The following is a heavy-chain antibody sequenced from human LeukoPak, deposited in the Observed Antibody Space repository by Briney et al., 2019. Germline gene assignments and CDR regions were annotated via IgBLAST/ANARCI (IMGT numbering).Heavy chain of an antibody. CDR1: GYTFTSYG. V-gene: IGHV1-18*01. CDR3: ARVGGGSSSPYYYYGMDV. J-gene: IGHJ6*02. CDR2: ISAYNGNT. Sequence: ASVKVSCKASGYTFTSYGISWVRLAPGQGLEWMGWISAYNGNTNYAQKLQGRVTMTTDTSTSTAYMELRSLRSDDTAVYYCARVGGGSSSPYYYYGMDVWGQGTTVTVSS. D-gene: IGHD6-6*01.